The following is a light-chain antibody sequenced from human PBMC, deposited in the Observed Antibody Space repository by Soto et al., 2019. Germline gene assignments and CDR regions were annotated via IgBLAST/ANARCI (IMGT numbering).Light chain of an antibody. Sequence: EIVLRQSPGTLSLXXGXXXXXXXRSSRSVSSTYLAWYQQKPGQAPRLLISGVYSRAAGIPDRFSGSGSGTDFTLTISRLEPEDFAVYYCQQYDTSPRTFGQGTKWIS. CDR1: RSVSSTY. V-gene: IGKV3-20*01. CDR2: GVY. CDR3: QQYDTSPRT. J-gene: IGKJ1*01.